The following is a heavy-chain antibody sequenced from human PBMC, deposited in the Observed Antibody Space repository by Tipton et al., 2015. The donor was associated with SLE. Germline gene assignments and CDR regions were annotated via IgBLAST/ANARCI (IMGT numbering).Heavy chain of an antibody. CDR1: GFTFSDYY. CDR2: ISTSGSTI. J-gene: IGHJ3*02. D-gene: IGHD3-22*01. V-gene: IGHV3-11*04. CDR3: AREKRIVVGGDAFDI. Sequence: SLRLSCAASGFTFSDYYMSWIRQAPGKGLEWVSYISTSGSTIYYADSVKGRFTISRDNAKNSLYLQMNSLRAEDTAVYYCAREKRIVVGGDAFDIWGQGTMVTVSS.